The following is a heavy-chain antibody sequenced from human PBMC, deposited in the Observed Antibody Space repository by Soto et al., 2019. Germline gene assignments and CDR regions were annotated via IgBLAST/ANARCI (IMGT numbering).Heavy chain of an antibody. CDR2: FDPEDGET. J-gene: IGHJ3*02. CDR3: ATDLYSSSFVFGAFDI. CDR1: GYTLTELS. Sequence: QVPLVQSGAEVKKPGASVKVSCKVSGYTLTELSMHWVRQAPGKGLEWMGGFDPEDGETIYAQKFQGRVTMTEDTSTDTAYMELSSLRSEDTAVYYCATDLYSSSFVFGAFDIWGQGTMVTVSS. V-gene: IGHV1-24*01. D-gene: IGHD6-6*01.